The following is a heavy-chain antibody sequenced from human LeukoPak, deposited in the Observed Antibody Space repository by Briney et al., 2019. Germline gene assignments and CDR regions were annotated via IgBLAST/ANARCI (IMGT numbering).Heavy chain of an antibody. D-gene: IGHD3-3*01. V-gene: IGHV3-7*03. CDR2: IKPDGSDT. CDR1: GFTFSNYW. CDR3: ARATTLFGVDKYFHY. J-gene: IGHJ4*02. Sequence: GGSLRLSCAASGFTFSNYWMSWVRQAPGQGLEWVANIKPDGSDTYYVDSVKGRFTISRDNAKNSLYLQMNSLRAEDTAVYYCARATTLFGVDKYFHYWGQGTPVTVSS.